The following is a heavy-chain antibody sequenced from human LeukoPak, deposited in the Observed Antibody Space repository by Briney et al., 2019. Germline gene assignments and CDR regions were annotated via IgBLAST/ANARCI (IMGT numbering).Heavy chain of an antibody. CDR2: MNPNSGNT. J-gene: IGHJ6*03. D-gene: IGHD1-26*01. V-gene: IGHV1-8*01. CDR3: ARAGSHYYYYYMDV. Sequence: ASVKVSCKASGYTFTSYDISWVRQATGQGLEWMGWMNPNSGNTGYAQKFQGRVTMTRNTSISTAYMELSSLRSEDTAVYYCARAGSHYYYYYMDVWGKGTTVTVSS. CDR1: GYTFTSYD.